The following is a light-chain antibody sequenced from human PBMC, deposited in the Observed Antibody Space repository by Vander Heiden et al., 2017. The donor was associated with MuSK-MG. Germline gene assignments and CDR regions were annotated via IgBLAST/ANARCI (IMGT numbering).Light chain of an antibody. J-gene: IGKJ4*01. V-gene: IGKV4-1*01. Sequence: DIVMTQSPDSLAASLGERATIKCKSSQSVLYSSNNKNYLAWYQQKPGQPPKLLIYWASTRESGVPDRFSGSGSGTDFTLTISSLQAEDVAVYYCQQYYSTPPAFGGGTKVEIK. CDR3: QQYYSTPPA. CDR1: QSVLYSSNNKNY. CDR2: WAS.